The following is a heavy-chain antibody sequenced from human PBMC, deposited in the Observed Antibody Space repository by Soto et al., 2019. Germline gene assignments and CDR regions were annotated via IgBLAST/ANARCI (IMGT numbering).Heavy chain of an antibody. D-gene: IGHD3-9*01. V-gene: IGHV3-21*01. CDR1: GFTFGSYS. Sequence: GGSLRLSCVASGFTFGSYSMNWVRQAPGKGLEWVSSISSSSSYIYYADSVKGRFTISRDNAKNSLYPQMNSLRAEDTAVYYCARPPYYDILTGYPNKQSQHDYWGQGTLVTVSS. J-gene: IGHJ4*02. CDR2: ISSSSSYI. CDR3: ARPPYYDILTGYPNKQSQHDY.